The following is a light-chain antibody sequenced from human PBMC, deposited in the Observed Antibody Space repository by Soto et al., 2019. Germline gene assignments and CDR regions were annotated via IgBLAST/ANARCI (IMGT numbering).Light chain of an antibody. CDR1: QSVSSSY. V-gene: IGKV3-20*01. J-gene: IGKJ2*01. CDR3: QQRDP. CDR2: GAS. Sequence: EIVLTQSPGTLSLSPGERATLSCRASQSVSSSYLAWYQQKPGQAPRLLIYGASSRATGIPDRFSGSGSGTDFTLTISSLEPEDFAVYYCQQRDPFGQGTKLE.